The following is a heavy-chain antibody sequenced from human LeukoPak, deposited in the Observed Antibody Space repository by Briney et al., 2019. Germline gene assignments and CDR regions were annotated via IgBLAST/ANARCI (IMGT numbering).Heavy chain of an antibody. CDR3: AREGPSFWSGPDYGMDV. V-gene: IGHV4-61*01. CDR2: IYYSGST. J-gene: IGHJ6*02. D-gene: IGHD3-3*01. Sequence: SETLSLTCTVSGVSVSSGSYYWSWIRQPPGKGLEWIGYIYYSGSTNYNPSLKSRATISVDTSKNQFSLKLSSVTAADTAVYYCAREGPSFWSGPDYGMDVWGQGTTVTVSS. CDR1: GVSVSSGSYY.